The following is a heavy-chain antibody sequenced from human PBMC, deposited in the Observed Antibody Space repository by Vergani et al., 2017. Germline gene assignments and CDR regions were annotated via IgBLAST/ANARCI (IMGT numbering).Heavy chain of an antibody. CDR3: ARDSSTSFHYYYYMDV. CDR2: IGTAGDT. CDR1: GFTFSSYD. J-gene: IGHJ6*03. D-gene: IGHD6-13*01. V-gene: IGHV3-13*01. Sequence: EVQLVESGGGLVQPGGSLRLSCAASGFTFSSYDMHWVRQATGKGLEWVSAIGTAGDTYYPGSVKGRFTISRENAKNSLYLQMNSLRAGDTAMYYCARDSSTSFHYYYYMDVWGKGTTVTVSS.